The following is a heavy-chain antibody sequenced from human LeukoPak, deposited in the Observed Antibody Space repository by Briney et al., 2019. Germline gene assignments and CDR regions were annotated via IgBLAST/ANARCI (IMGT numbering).Heavy chain of an antibody. D-gene: IGHD3-10*01. CDR3: APGPMVWGVPYFDY. CDR2: ISPNSGGT. CDR1: GYTFTAYY. J-gene: IGHJ4*02. Sequence: ASVQVSCKASGYTFTAYYMHWVRQAPGQGLKWMGWISPNSGGTNYAQKFQGRVTMTRDTSISTAYMELSRLRSDDTAVYYCAPGPMVWGVPYFDYWGQGTLVTVSS. V-gene: IGHV1-2*02.